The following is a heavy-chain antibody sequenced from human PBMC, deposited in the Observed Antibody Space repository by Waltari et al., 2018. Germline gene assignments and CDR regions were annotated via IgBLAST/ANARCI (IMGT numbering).Heavy chain of an antibody. D-gene: IGHD4-17*01. V-gene: IGHV3-53*02. J-gene: IGHJ6*03. Sequence: EVQLVETGGGLIQPGGSLRLSCAASGFTVSSNYMSWVRQAPGKGLEWVSVSYSGGSTYYADSVKGRFTISRDNSKNTLYLQMNSLRAEDTAVYYCAGNKDYAGVYYYYMDVWGKGTTVTVSS. CDR1: GFTVSSNY. CDR3: AGNKDYAGVYYYYMDV. CDR2: SYSGGST.